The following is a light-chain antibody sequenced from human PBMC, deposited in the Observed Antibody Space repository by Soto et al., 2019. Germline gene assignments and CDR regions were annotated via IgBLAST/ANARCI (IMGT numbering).Light chain of an antibody. J-gene: IGKJ2*01. CDR3: QQYNSYSYT. CDR2: KAS. Sequence: DIQMTQSPSTLSASVGDRVTITCRASQSISSWLAWYQQKPGKDPKLLIYKASSLESGVPSRFSGSGSGTEFTLTISSLQPDDFATYHCQQYNSYSYTFGQGTKLEIK. CDR1: QSISSW. V-gene: IGKV1-5*03.